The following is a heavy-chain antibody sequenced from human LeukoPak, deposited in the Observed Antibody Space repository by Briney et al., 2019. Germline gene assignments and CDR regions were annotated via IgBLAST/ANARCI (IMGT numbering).Heavy chain of an antibody. D-gene: IGHD2-21*01. CDR2: TYYSSRWYN. CDR3: AREGILRGLETWTWFGP. CDR1: GDSVSSNSAA. J-gene: IGHJ5*02. V-gene: IGHV6-1*01. Sequence: QTLSLTCAISGDSVSSNSAAWNWIRQSPSRGLEWLGRTYYSSRWYNDYAVSVKSRITINPDTSKNQFSLQLSSVTPEDTAVYYCAREGILRGLETWTWFGPWGQGTLVTVSS.